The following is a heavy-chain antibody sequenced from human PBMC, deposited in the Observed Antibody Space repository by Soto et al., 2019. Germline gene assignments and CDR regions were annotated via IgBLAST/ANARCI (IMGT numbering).Heavy chain of an antibody. Sequence: PSETLSLTCTVSGGSISSSSYYWGWIRQPPGKGLEWIGSIYYSGNTYYNPSLKSRVTISVDTAKNQFSLKLSSVTAADTAVYYCARQYYFGSGSYYNRTFDFWGQGTLVTVSS. CDR1: GGSISSSSYY. D-gene: IGHD3-10*01. CDR2: IYYSGNT. J-gene: IGHJ4*02. V-gene: IGHV4-39*01. CDR3: ARQYYFGSGSYYNRTFDF.